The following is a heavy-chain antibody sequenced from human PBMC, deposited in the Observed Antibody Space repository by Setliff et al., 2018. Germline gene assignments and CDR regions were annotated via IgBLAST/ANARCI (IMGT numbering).Heavy chain of an antibody. CDR2: FYYSGTA. CDR3: ARGGTFRYFDF. CDR1: GASINSHY. J-gene: IGHJ4*02. V-gene: IGHV4-59*11. D-gene: IGHD5-12*01. Sequence: SETLSLTCTVSGASINSHYWSWIRQPPGKGLEWIGLFYYSGTANYSPSLRSRLTISVDTSKNQFSLKLRSVTAADTAVYYCARGGTFRYFDFWGQGAPVTVSS.